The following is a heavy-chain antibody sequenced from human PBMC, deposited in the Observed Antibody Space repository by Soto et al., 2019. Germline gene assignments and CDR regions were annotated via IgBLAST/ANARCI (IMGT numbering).Heavy chain of an antibody. CDR3: ARDLNYGLFDY. D-gene: IGHD4-17*01. J-gene: IGHJ4*02. V-gene: IGHV3-48*01. CDR2: ISSSSSTI. Sequence: EVQLVESGGGLVQPGGSLRLSCAASGFTFSSDSMNWVRQAPGKGLEWVSYISSSSSTIYYADSVKGRFTTSRDNAKNSLYLQMNSLRAEDTAVYYCARDLNYGLFDYWGQGNLVTVSS. CDR1: GFTFSSDS.